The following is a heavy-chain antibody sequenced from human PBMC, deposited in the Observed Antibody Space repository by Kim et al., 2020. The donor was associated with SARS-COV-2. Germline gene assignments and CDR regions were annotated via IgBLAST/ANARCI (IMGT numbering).Heavy chain of an antibody. Sequence: GGSLRLSCAASGFTFSSYGMHWVRQAPGKGWEGVAVISYDGSNKYYADYVKGRFTISRDNSTNTLYLQMNSLRAEDTAVYYCARDQGSSWSYYYYSYGMDVWGQGTTVTVSS. D-gene: IGHD6-13*01. CDR1: GFTFSSYG. J-gene: IGHJ6*02. CDR2: ISYDGSNK. V-gene: IGHV3-33*05. CDR3: ARDQGSSWSYYYYSYGMDV.